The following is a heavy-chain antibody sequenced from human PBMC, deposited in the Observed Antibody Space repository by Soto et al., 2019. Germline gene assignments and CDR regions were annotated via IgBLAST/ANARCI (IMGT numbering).Heavy chain of an antibody. CDR3: VTSAGEAGSAYRY. CDR2: MNPNTGGT. Sequence: GDSVKVSCKASGYTFTGHYIHWVLQAPGQGLEWMGWMNPNTGGTNYAQKFQGGVTMTSDTSISTAYMDLTRLTSDDTAVYYCVTSAGEAGSAYRYWGQGTQVTVSS. J-gene: IGHJ4*02. V-gene: IGHV1-2*02. D-gene: IGHD3-10*01. CDR1: GYTFTGHY.